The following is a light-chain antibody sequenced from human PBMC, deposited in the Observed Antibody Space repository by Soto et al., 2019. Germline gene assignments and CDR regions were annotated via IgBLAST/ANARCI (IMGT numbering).Light chain of an antibody. J-gene: IGKJ5*01. CDR2: TIS. CDR3: QQGNETPFT. Sequence: DVQMTQSPSSLSASVGDRVSITCRTSRAINIYLKWFQQKPGEAPNLLIDTISTLQSGVPSRFSGSGSGTHFTLTISNLQTEDSATYFCQQGNETPFTFGQGTRLEI. V-gene: IGKV1-39*01. CDR1: RAINIY.